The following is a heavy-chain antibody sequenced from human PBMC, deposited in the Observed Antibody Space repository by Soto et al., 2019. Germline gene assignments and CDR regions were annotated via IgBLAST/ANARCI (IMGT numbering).Heavy chain of an antibody. CDR3: ARFSHPIDYYDSGGDAFDI. Sequence: QLQLQESGPGLVKPSETLSLTCTVSGGSISSSSYYWGWIRQPPGKGLEWIGSIYYSGSTYYNPSLKSRVTISVDTSKNQFSLKLSSVTAADTAVYYCARFSHPIDYYDSGGDAFDIWGQGTMVTVSS. CDR1: GGSISSSSYY. V-gene: IGHV4-39*01. CDR2: IYYSGST. J-gene: IGHJ3*02. D-gene: IGHD3-22*01.